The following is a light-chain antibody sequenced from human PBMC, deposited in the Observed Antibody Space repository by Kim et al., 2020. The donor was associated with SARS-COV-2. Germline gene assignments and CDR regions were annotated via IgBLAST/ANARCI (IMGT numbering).Light chain of an antibody. CDR2: GTS. Sequence: SPGERASLSCRASQTIDSAFLAWFQQKPGQAPRLLIYGTSTRATGIPDRFSGSGSGTDFTLTISRLEPEDFVVYYCQHYGSSPWTFGQGTKVDIK. CDR1: QTIDSAF. J-gene: IGKJ1*01. CDR3: QHYGSSPWT. V-gene: IGKV3-20*01.